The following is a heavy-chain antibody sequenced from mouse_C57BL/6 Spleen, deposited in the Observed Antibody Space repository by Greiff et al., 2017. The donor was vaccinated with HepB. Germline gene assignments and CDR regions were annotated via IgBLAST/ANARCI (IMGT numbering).Heavy chain of an antibody. CDR1: GFTFSDYG. Sequence: EVKVVESGGGLVKPGGSLKLSCAASGFTFSDYGMHWVRQAPEKGLEWVAYISSGSSTIYYADTVKGRFTISRDNAKNTLFLQMTSLRSEDTAMYYCARDDYDGDAMDYWGQGTSVTVSS. V-gene: IGHV5-17*01. CDR3: ARDDYDGDAMDY. D-gene: IGHD2-4*01. J-gene: IGHJ4*01. CDR2: ISSGSSTI.